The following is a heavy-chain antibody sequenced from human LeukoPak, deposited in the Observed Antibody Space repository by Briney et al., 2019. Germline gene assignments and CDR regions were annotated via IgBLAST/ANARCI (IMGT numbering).Heavy chain of an antibody. D-gene: IGHD6-13*01. J-gene: IGHJ4*02. V-gene: IGHV3-23*01. Sequence: GGSLRLSCAASGFTFSSYAMSWVRQAPGKGLEWVSAISGSGGSTYYADSVKGRFTISRDNSKNTLYLQMDSLRAEDTAVYYCAKVVQQLVRRTNFDYWGQGTLVTVSS. CDR2: ISGSGGST. CDR1: GFTFSSYA. CDR3: AKVVQQLVRRTNFDY.